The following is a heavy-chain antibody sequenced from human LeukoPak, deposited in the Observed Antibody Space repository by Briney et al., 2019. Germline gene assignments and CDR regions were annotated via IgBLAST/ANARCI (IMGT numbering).Heavy chain of an antibody. CDR1: GFTLSSYN. CDR2: ISSSSSYI. V-gene: IGHV3-21*01. Sequence: GSLRLSCAASGFTLSSYNMNWVRPAPGKGLEWVSSISSSSSYIYYAYSVKGRFTISRDYAKNSLYLQMNSLRAEDTAVYYCARFQNLGAVAGYFDYWGQGTLVTVSS. D-gene: IGHD6-19*01. J-gene: IGHJ4*02. CDR3: ARFQNLGAVAGYFDY.